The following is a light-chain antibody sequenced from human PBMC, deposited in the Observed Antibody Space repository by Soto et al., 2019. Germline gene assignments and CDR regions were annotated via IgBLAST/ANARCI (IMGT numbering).Light chain of an antibody. J-gene: IGKJ4*01. CDR3: QVIVGSVT. CDR1: QSIDSRW. V-gene: IGKV3-20*01. Sequence: EIVLTQSPDTLFLSPGERATLSCRASQSIDSRWLTWNQQKPGQAPRLLIYTTSSRAPGIPDRFSGSGSGTDFTLTISRLEPEDSAVYYCQVIVGSVTFGGGTKVKMK. CDR2: TTS.